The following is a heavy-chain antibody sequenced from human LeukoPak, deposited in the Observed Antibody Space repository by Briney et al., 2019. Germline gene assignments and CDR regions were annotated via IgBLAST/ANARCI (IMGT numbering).Heavy chain of an antibody. D-gene: IGHD5-24*01. J-gene: IGHJ3*02. CDR2: IYHSGST. CDR3: ARQRDGYKRTNAFDI. CDR1: GVSISSGGYS. V-gene: IGHV4-30-2*01. Sequence: PSETLSLTCAVSGVSISSGGYSWSWIRQPPGKGLEWIGYIYHSGSTYYNPSLKSRVTISVDRSKNQFSLKLSSVTAADTAVYYCARQRDGYKRTNAFDIWGQGTMVTVSS.